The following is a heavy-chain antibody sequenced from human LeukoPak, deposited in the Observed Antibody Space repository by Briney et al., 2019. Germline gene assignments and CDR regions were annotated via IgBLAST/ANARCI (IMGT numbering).Heavy chain of an antibody. J-gene: IGHJ3*02. CDR1: GWTFSSYA. CDR2: ISGSGGST. Sequence: PGGSLRLSCAASGWTFSSYAMSWVRQAPGKGLEWVSAISGSGGSTYYADSVKGRFTISRDNSKSTLYLQMNSLRAEDTAVYYCAKSGYSYGFSAFDIWGQGTMVTVSS. CDR3: AKSGYSYGFSAFDI. D-gene: IGHD5-18*01. V-gene: IGHV3-23*01.